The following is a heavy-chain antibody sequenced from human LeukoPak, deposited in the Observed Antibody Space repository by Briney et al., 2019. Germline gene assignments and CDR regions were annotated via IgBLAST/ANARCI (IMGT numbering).Heavy chain of an antibody. CDR1: GGSISSYY. CDR3: ARDGLYDILTGYYPDV. V-gene: IGHV4-59*01. D-gene: IGHD3-9*01. CDR2: IYYSGST. J-gene: IGHJ6*02. Sequence: SETLSLTCTVSGGSISSYYWSWIRQPPGKGLEWIGYIYYSGSTNYNPSLKSRVTISVDTSKNQFSLKLSSVTAADTAVYYCARDGLYDILTGYYPDVWGQGTTVTVSS.